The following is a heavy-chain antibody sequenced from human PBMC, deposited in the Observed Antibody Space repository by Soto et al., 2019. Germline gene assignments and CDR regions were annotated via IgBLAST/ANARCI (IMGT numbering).Heavy chain of an antibody. V-gene: IGHV3-23*01. CDR1: VYIFSSFA. CDR2: ISGSGGNK. CDR3: AKVRSTTIFDVVSLFDY. D-gene: IGHD3-3*01. J-gene: IGHJ4*02. Sequence: PGRSLRLSCAASVYIFSSFAKSWVREAPGKALECVSDISGSGGNKYYADSVKGRFTISRDNSKNTLYLQMNSPRAEDTDVYYCAKVRSTTIFDVVSLFDYWGQGTLVTVSS.